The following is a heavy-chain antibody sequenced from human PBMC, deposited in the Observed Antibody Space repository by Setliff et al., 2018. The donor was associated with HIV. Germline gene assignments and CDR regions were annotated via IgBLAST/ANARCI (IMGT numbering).Heavy chain of an antibody. CDR1: GGSVSSPGYY. V-gene: IGHV4-39*07. CDR2: VYNSGIT. CDR3: ARTVRGEFRTNVGDHYYFYMDV. D-gene: IGHD3-3*01. J-gene: IGHJ6*03. Sequence: PSETLSLTCTVSGGSVSSPGYYWGWIRQPPGKGLEWIGSVYNSGITFKNPSLKSRVTISVDTSKNQFSLKVTSVTAADTAVYYCARTVRGEFRTNVGDHYYFYMDVWGKGTTVTVSS.